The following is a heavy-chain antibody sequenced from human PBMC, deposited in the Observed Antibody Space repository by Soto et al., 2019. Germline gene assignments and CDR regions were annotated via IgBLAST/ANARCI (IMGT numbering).Heavy chain of an antibody. V-gene: IGHV3-30*18. CDR2: ISYDGSNK. CDR1: GFTFSSYG. CDR3: AKGGYYYDDYGMDV. J-gene: IGHJ6*02. Sequence: QVQLVESGGGVVQPGRSLRLSCAASGFTFSSYGMHWVRQAPGKGLEWVAVISYDGSNKYYADSVTGRFTIARDNSKNTLYLQMNSLRAEDTAVYYCAKGGYYYDDYGMDVWGQGTTVTVSS.